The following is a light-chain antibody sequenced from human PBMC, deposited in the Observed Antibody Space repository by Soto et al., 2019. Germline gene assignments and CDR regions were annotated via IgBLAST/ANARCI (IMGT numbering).Light chain of an antibody. V-gene: IGKV1-39*01. CDR1: QSINSC. Sequence: FQMTQSPSSLSASVGDRVIITCRASQSINSCLNWYQQKPGKAPKLLIYDVSILQSGVPSRFSGSGSGTDFTLTISSLQPEDFATYYCQQSRVARTFGQGTKVDIK. CDR3: QQSRVART. CDR2: DVS. J-gene: IGKJ1*01.